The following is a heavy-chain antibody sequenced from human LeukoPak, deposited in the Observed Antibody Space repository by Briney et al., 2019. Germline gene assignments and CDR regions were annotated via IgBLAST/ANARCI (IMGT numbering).Heavy chain of an antibody. Sequence: GGSLRLSCAASGFTFSSYAMHWVRQAPGKGLEWVAVISYDGSNKYYADSVKGRFTISRDNAKNSLYLQMNSLRAEDTAVYYCARASTKLLWSSMDVWGKGTTVTISS. CDR3: ARASTKLLWSSMDV. CDR1: GFTFSSYA. CDR2: ISYDGSNK. D-gene: IGHD2-2*01. V-gene: IGHV3-30*04. J-gene: IGHJ6*04.